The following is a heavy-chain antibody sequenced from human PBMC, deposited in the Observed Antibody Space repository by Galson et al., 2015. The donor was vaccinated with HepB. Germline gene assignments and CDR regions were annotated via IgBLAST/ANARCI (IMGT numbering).Heavy chain of an antibody. CDR3: ARGNFCSSTSCYVILDY. D-gene: IGHD2-2*01. V-gene: IGHV1-18*04. J-gene: IGHJ4*02. Sequence: SVKVSCKASGYTFTSYGISWVRQAPGQGLEWMGWISAYNGNTNYAQKLQGRVTMTTDTSTSTAYMELRSLRSDDTAVYYCARGNFCSSTSCYVILDYWGQGTLVTVSS. CDR1: GYTFTSYG. CDR2: ISAYNGNT.